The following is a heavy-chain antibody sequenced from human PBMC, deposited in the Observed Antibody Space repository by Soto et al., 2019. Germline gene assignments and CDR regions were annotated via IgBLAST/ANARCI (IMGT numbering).Heavy chain of an antibody. J-gene: IGHJ4*01. CDR3: PADRWRSSGPAHDY. Sequence: GGSLRLTWAASGVTFIDSGRNWVRQGTGEGLEWDGRGQTNVDGGTTQYGAPVKGGFTIAREDSKTTVYLQIASLKSEDTPVYYRPADRWRSSGPAHDYWGHRTLVTVSS. CDR1: GVTFIDSG. V-gene: IGHV3-15*01. CDR2: GQTNVDGGTT. D-gene: IGHD3-22*01.